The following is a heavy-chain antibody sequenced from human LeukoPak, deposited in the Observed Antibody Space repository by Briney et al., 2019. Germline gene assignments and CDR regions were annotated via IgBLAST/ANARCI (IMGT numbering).Heavy chain of an antibody. CDR3: ARVPRYGGSLDY. D-gene: IGHD1-26*01. CDR2: INPSGGST. CDR1: GYTFTGYY. Sequence: VASEKVSCKASGYTFTGYYMHWVRQAPGQGLEWMGIINPSGGSTSYAQKFQGRVTMTRDTSTSTVYMELSSLRSEDTAVYYCARVPRYGGSLDYWGQGTLVTVSS. J-gene: IGHJ4*02. V-gene: IGHV1-46*01.